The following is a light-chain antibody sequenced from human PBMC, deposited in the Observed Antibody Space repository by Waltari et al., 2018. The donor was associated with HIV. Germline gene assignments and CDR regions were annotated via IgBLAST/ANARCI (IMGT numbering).Light chain of an antibody. CDR3: QQYNSYLYS. Sequence: DIQMTQSPSTLTASVGDRVTITCRSSQRISTWLAWYQQKAGKAPKLLMYTVSSLESGVPSRCSGRGYETEFTLTISRVQPDAAATYYCQQYNSYLYSFGQGTKLEIK. CDR2: TVS. CDR1: QRISTW. J-gene: IGKJ2*03. V-gene: IGKV1-5*03.